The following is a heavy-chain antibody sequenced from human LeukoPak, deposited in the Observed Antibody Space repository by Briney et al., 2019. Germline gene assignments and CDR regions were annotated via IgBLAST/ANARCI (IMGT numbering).Heavy chain of an antibody. Sequence: KASETLSLTCTVSGGSITSYYWSWIRQPAGKGLEWIGRIYTSGSTNYNPSLKSRVTMSVDTSKNQFSLKLSSVTAADTAVYYCARGLVVVAATYPMDVWGKGTTVTVSS. CDR2: IYTSGST. CDR1: GGSITSYY. D-gene: IGHD2-15*01. J-gene: IGHJ6*03. CDR3: ARGLVVVAATYPMDV. V-gene: IGHV4-4*07.